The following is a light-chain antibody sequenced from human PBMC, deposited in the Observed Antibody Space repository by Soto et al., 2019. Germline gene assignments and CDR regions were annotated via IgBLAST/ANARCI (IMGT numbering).Light chain of an antibody. V-gene: IGKV3-20*01. CDR2: GAS. J-gene: IGKJ1*01. CDR1: QSVSTNY. CDR3: QQYGSSPPT. Sequence: EIVLTQSPGTLSLSPGERVTLSCRASQSVSTNYLAWYQRKPGQAPRLLIYGASSRATGIPDRFSGSGSGTDFTLTITRLEPEDFAVYYCQQYGSSPPTFGQGTKVEIK.